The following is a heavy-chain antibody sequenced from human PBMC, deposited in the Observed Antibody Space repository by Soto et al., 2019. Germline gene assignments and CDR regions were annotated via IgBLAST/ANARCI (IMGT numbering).Heavy chain of an antibody. Sequence: QVQLQQWGAGLLKPSETLSLTCAVYGGSFSGYYWNWIRQPPGKGLESIGDINHSGNTNYNPSLKSRVTISVDTSKNQFSLKLSSVTAADTAVYYCARGKPVLLWFGESAGVDVWGQGTTVTVSS. J-gene: IGHJ6*02. CDR3: ARGKPVLLWFGESAGVDV. V-gene: IGHV4-34*01. CDR2: INHSGNT. D-gene: IGHD3-10*01. CDR1: GGSFSGYY.